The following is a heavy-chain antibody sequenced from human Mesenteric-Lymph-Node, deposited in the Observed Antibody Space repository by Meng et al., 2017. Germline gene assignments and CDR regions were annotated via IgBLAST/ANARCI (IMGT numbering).Heavy chain of an antibody. CDR3: ARGLDWAKTGIF. CDR2: IHPSGTA. CDR1: GGSLSDDY. J-gene: IGHJ4*02. V-gene: IGHV4-34*01. Sequence: QVQVSQWGGGLLKPSEPLSLTCAVHGGSLSDDYLTWIRQSPGKGLEWIGEIHPSGTANYSPSLQSRVIITRDTSKNQFSLTLSSVTAADTAVYYCARGLDWAKTGIFWGQGTLVTVSS. D-gene: IGHD3-9*01.